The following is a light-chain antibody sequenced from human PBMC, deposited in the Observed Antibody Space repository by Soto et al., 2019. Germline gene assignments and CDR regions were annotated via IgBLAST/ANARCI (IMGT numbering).Light chain of an antibody. CDR1: SSDVGGYNY. J-gene: IGLJ1*01. V-gene: IGLV2-14*01. CDR3: SSSKTSSNLV. CDR2: EVS. Sequence: QSVLTQPASVSGSPGQSITISCTGTSSDVGGYNYVSWYQQHPGKAPKLMIYEVSNRPSGVSNRFSGSKSGNSASLTISGLQAEDEADYYCSSSKTSSNLVFGTGTKVTVL.